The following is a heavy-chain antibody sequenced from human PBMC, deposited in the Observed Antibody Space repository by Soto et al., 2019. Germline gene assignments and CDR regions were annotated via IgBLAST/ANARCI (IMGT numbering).Heavy chain of an antibody. J-gene: IGHJ4*02. CDR3: ATPYYYNH. CDR2: ITSNSDHI. V-gene: IGHV3-21*01. CDR1: GFMLSAYT. Sequence: GSLRRSCEPSGFMLSAYTMSWVRQAPGKGLEWLSSITSNSDHIEYADSVRGRFTVSRDNARKSLYLQMDSAGAEDTGVYYCATPYYYNHWGPGTLVTVSS.